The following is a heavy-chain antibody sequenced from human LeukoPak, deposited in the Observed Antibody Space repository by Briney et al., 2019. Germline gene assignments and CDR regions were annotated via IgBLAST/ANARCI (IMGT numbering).Heavy chain of an antibody. CDR1: GGSISSSSYY. CDR3: ARGGRKLQPFDS. V-gene: IGHV4-39*07. J-gene: IGHJ4*02. Sequence: SETLSLTCTFSGGSISSSSYYWGWIRQPPGKGLEWLGSIYYSGSTYYNPSLKSRVTISVDTSKNQFSLKLSSVTAADTAVYYCARGGRKLQPFDSWGQGTLVAVSS. CDR2: IYYSGST. D-gene: IGHD2-15*01.